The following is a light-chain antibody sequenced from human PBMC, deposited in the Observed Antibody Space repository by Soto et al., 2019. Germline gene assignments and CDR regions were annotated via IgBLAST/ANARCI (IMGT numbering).Light chain of an antibody. CDR1: QSVSSS. V-gene: IGKV3-11*01. CDR3: QQRSNGPMST. CDR2: DAS. Sequence: EIVVAKSPATLPLYPRERAALXCSSSQSVSSSLAWYQQKPGQAPRLLIYDASNRATGIPARFSGSGSGTDFTLTISSLEPEDFAVYYCQQRSNGPMSTFGQGSLLEI. J-gene: IGKJ5*01.